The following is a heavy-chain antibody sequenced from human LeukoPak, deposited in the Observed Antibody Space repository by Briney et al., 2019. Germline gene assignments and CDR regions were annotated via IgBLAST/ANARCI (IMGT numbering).Heavy chain of an antibody. CDR3: AKSVAAAGTANYPYYFSGMDV. J-gene: IGHJ6*02. Sequence: GSSVKVSCKASGYTFTGYYMHWVRQAPGRGLEGRGWINPNSGGTDYAQKFQGRVTMTRDTSISTAYMELSRLRSDDTAVYYCAKSVAAAGTANYPYYFSGMDVWGQGTTVTVSS. D-gene: IGHD6-13*01. V-gene: IGHV1-2*02. CDR2: INPNSGGT. CDR1: GYTFTGYY.